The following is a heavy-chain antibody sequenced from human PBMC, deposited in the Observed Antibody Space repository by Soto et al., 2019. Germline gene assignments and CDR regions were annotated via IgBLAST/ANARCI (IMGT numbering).Heavy chain of an antibody. J-gene: IGHJ6*02. D-gene: IGHD6-13*01. CDR2: MNPNSGNT. Sequence: QVQLVQSGAEVKKPGASVKVSCKASGYTFTSYDINWVRQATGRGLEWMGWMNPNSGNTCYAQKFQGRVTMTRNTSISTAYMELSSLRSEDTAGYYCALGGTAAAYYYYYGMDVWGQGTTVTVSS. CDR3: ALGGTAAAYYYYYGMDV. CDR1: GYTFTSYD. V-gene: IGHV1-8*01.